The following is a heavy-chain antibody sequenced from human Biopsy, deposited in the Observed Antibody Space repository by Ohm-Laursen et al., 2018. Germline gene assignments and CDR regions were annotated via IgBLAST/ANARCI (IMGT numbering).Heavy chain of an antibody. CDR2: LNPVSGNS. CDR1: GYTFTSYD. D-gene: IGHD1-7*01. J-gene: IGHJ5*02. V-gene: IGHV1-8*01. Sequence: SSVKVSCKASGYTFTSYDITWVRQASGQGPEWIGWLNPVSGNSNFGQKFRGRVTVTSDTSISTAYMELSGLTSDDTATYYCGRAVRNQLLTDPWGQGTLVTVTS. CDR3: GRAVRNQLLTDP.